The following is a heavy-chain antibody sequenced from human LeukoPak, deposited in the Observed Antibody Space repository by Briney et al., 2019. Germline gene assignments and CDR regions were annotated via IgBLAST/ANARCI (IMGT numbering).Heavy chain of an antibody. CDR3: ARESWDSGSYPDY. J-gene: IGHJ4*02. CDR2: INHSGST. V-gene: IGHV4-34*01. D-gene: IGHD1-26*01. Sequence: SETLSLTCAVYGGSFSGYYWSWIRQPPGKGLEWIGEINHSGSTNYNPSLKSRVTISVDTSKNQFSLKLSSVTAADTAVYYCARESWDSGSYPDYWGQGTLVTVSS. CDR1: GGSFSGYY.